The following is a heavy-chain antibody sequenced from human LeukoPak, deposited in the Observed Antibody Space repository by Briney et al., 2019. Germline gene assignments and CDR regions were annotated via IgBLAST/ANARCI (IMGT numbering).Heavy chain of an antibody. CDR1: GFTFSTYW. J-gene: IGHJ4*02. CDR3: ARDSGAAADPFDY. CDR2: INGGGSST. Sequence: PGGSLRLSCAASGFTFSTYWMHWVRQVPGKGLGWVSRINGGGSSTSYADSVKGRFTISRDNAKNTLYLQMNSLRAEDTAVYYCARDSGAAADPFDYWGQGTLVTVSS. D-gene: IGHD6-25*01. V-gene: IGHV3-74*01.